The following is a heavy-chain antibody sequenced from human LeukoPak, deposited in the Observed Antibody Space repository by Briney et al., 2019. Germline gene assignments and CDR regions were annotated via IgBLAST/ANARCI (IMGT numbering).Heavy chain of an antibody. CDR2: IYYSGST. J-gene: IGHJ5*02. V-gene: IGHV4-59*11. Sequence: SETLSLTCTVSGGSISSHYWSWIRQPPGKGLGRIGYIYYSGSTNYNPSLKSRVTISVDTSKNQFSLKLSSVTAADTAVYYCAREMTTVTTATDWFEPWGQGTLVTVSS. CDR1: GGSISSHY. CDR3: AREMTTVTTATDWFEP. D-gene: IGHD4-11*01.